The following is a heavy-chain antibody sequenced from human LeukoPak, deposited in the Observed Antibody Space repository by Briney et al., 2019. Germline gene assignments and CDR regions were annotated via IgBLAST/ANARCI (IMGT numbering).Heavy chain of an antibody. V-gene: IGHV1-2*02. CDR2: INPNSGGT. J-gene: IGHJ6*03. CDR1: GYTFTGYY. Sequence: ASVKVSCKASGYTFTGYYMHWVRQAPGQGLEWMGWINPNSGGTNYAQKFQGRVTMTRDTSISTAYMELSRLRSDDTAVYYCARASYDSSGYHYYYYMDVWGKGTTVTVSS. D-gene: IGHD3-22*01. CDR3: ARASYDSSGYHYYYYMDV.